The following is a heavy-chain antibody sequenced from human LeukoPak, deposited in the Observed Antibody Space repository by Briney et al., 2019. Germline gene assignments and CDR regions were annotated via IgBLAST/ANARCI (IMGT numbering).Heavy chain of an antibody. CDR3: ARDPSQRPVEMTKSDY. J-gene: IGHJ4*02. CDR1: GFTFSSYE. D-gene: IGHD5-24*01. CDR2: ISSSGTTI. Sequence: GGSLRDSCAASGFTFSSYEMNWVRQAPGKGLEWVSYISSSGTTIYYADSVKGRFTISRDNAKNSLYLQMNSLRVEDTAVYYCARDPSQRPVEMTKSDYWGQGTLVTVSS. V-gene: IGHV3-48*03.